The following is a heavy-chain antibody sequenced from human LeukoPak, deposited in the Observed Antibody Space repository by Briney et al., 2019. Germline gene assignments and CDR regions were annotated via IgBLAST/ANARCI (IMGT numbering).Heavy chain of an antibody. CDR2: IIPIFGTA. V-gene: IGHV1-69*05. CDR3: ARGDSGYDYGFDN. D-gene: IGHD5-12*01. Sequence: SVKVSCKASGGTFSSHAISWVRQAPGQGLEWVGGIIPIFGTANYAQKFQGRVTITTDESTSTGYMELRNLRSDDTAVYYCARGDSGYDYGFDNWGQGTLVTVSS. CDR1: GGTFSSHA. J-gene: IGHJ4*02.